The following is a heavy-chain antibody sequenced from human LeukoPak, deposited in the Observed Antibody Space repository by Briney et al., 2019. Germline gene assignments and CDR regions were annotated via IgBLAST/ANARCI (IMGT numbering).Heavy chain of an antibody. J-gene: IGHJ4*02. CDR2: INPNSGGT. CDR3: ARGWGYSYGDDY. CDR1: GYTFTGYY. V-gene: IGHV1-2*06. D-gene: IGHD5-18*01. Sequence: ASVKVSCKASGYTFTGYYMHWVRQAPGQGLEWMGRINPNSGGTNYAQKFQGRVTMTRDTSISTAYMELSRLRSDDTAVYYCARGWGYSYGDDYWGQGTLVTVSS.